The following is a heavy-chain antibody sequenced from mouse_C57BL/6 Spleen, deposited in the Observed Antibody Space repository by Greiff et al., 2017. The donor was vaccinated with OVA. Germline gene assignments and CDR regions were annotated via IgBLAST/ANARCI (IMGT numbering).Heavy chain of an antibody. CDR1: GYAFSSSW. CDR3: ARSLYDYDYFDY. V-gene: IGHV1-82*01. J-gene: IGHJ2*01. Sequence: VQLQESGPELVKPGASVKISCKASGYAFSSSWMNWVKQRPGKGLEWIGRIYPGDGDTNYNGKFKGKATLTADKSSSTAYLQLSSLTSEDSAVYFCARSLYDYDYFDYWGQGTTLTVSS. CDR2: IYPGDGDT. D-gene: IGHD2-4*01.